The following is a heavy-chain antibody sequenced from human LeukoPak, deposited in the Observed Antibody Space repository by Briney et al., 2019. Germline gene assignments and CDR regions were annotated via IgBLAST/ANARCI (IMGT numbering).Heavy chain of an antibody. V-gene: IGHV3-21*04. CDR3: AKEQFGASSGWGLFDY. J-gene: IGHJ4*02. D-gene: IGHD6-19*01. CDR1: TFSFSIYT. CDR2: ISSSSSYI. Sequence: GGSLRLSCTGSTFSFSIYTINWVRQAPGRGLEWVSSISSSSSYIYYADSVKGRFTISRDNSKNTLYLQMNSLRAEDTAVYYCAKEQFGASSGWGLFDYWGQGTLVTVSS.